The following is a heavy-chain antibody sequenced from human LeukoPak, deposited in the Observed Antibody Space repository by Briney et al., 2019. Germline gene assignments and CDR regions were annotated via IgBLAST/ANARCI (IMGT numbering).Heavy chain of an antibody. J-gene: IGHJ4*02. CDR3: ARDLLNEGNHLDY. CDR1: GGSISSGDYY. CDR2: IYYSGST. Sequence: SETLSLTCTVSGGSISSGDYYWSWIRQPPGKGLEWIGYIYYSGSTYYNPSLKSRVTISVDTSKNQFSLKLSSVTAADTAVYYCARDLLNEGNHLDYWGQRTLVTVSS. D-gene: IGHD4-23*01. V-gene: IGHV4-30-4*01.